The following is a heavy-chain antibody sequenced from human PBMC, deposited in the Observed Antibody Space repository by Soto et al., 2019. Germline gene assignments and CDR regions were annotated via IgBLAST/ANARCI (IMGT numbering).Heavy chain of an antibody. J-gene: IGHJ3*01. CDR2: ISWNSGFT. CDR3: VKDMSSSSWDAFDL. V-gene: IGHV3-9*01. Sequence: EVQLVESGGGLLQPGRSLRLSCAASGFSFDDFLMHWVRQAPGKGLEWVSGISWNSGFTGYADSVKGRFTISRDNAKNSLYLQMNRLRAEDTALYYCVKDMSSSSWDAFDLWGQGTMVTVSP. CDR1: GFSFDDFL. D-gene: IGHD6-13*01.